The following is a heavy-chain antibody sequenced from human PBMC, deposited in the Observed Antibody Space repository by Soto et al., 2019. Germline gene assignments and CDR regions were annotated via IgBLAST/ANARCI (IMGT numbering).Heavy chain of an antibody. Sequence: SETLSLTCTVSGGSISSSSYYWGWIRQPPGKGLEWIGGIYYSGSTYYNPSLKSRVTISVDTSKNQFSLKLSSVTAADTAVYYCARTSPVDTAMASRFYYFDYWGQGTLVTVSS. D-gene: IGHD5-18*01. CDR2: IYYSGST. CDR3: ARTSPVDTAMASRFYYFDY. J-gene: IGHJ4*02. CDR1: GGSISSSSYY. V-gene: IGHV4-39*01.